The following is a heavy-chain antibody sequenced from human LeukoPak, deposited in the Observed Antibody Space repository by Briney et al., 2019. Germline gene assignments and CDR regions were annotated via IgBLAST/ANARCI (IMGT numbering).Heavy chain of an antibody. CDR2: VLDNVRT. J-gene: IGHJ4*02. D-gene: IGHD5-18*01. CDR1: GGSISSHY. V-gene: IGHV4-59*11. Sequence: SETLSLTCTVSGGSISSHYWSWVRQPPGKGLEWIGYVLDNVRTKDNPSLNSRFTLSADTSKNQFSLRLTSVTAADMAVYYCATIKRGNIFGFFDFWGQGILVTVSS. CDR3: ATIKRGNIFGFFDF.